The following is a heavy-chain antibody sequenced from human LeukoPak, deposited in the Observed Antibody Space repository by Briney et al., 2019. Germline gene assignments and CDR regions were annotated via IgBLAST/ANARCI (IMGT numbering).Heavy chain of an antibody. CDR3: TKDPNGDYVGAFDP. CDR2: ITGNHGAT. CDR1: GFTFSRFA. J-gene: IGHJ5*02. Sequence: GGSLRLSCAASGFTFSRFAMTWVRQAPGKGLEWVSSITGNHGATYNIDSVKGRFTISRDNSQNTLHLQMNSLRAEDTAVYYCTKDPNGDYVGAFDPWGQGTLVTVSS. V-gene: IGHV3-23*01. D-gene: IGHD4-17*01.